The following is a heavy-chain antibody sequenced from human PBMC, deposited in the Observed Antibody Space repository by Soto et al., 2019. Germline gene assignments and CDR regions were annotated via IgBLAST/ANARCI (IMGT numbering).Heavy chain of an antibody. V-gene: IGHV1-18*01. CDR3: ARDYPGGYSYPPILDYGDYVRESYYYYGMDV. CDR1: GYTFTSYG. J-gene: IGHJ6*02. D-gene: IGHD4-17*01. CDR2: ISAYNGNT. Sequence: QVQLVQSGAEVKKPGASVKVSCKASGYTFTSYGISWVRQAPGQGLEWMGWISAYNGNTNYAQKLQGRVTMTTDTSTSTAYMELRSLRSDDTAVYYCARDYPGGYSYPPILDYGDYVRESYYYYGMDVWGQGTTVTVSS.